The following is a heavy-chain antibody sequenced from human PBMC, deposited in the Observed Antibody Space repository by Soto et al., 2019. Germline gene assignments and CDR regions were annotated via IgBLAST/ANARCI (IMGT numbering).Heavy chain of an antibody. CDR2: IYYSGST. CDR1: GGSISSYY. J-gene: IGHJ4*02. V-gene: IGHV4-59*01. D-gene: IGHD3-9*01. CDR3: ARGPRVLRYFDY. Sequence: SSETLSLTCTVSGGSISSYYWSWIRQPPGKGLEWIGYIYYSGSTNYNPSLKSRVTISVDTSKNQFSLKLSSVTAADTAVYYCARGPRVLRYFDYWGQGTLVTVSS.